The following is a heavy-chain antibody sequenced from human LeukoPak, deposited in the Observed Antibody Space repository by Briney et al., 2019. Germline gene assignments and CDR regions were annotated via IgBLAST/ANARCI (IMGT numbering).Heavy chain of an antibody. J-gene: IGHJ4*02. CDR1: GGSISSSSYY. D-gene: IGHD2-15*01. CDR2: IYYSGST. CDR3: ARVRGGDYFDY. Sequence: SETLSLTCTVSGGSISSSSYYWGWIRQPPGKGLEWIGSIYYSGSTYYNPSLKSRVTISVDTSKNQFSLKLSSVTAADTAVYYYARVRGGDYFDYWGQGTLVTVSS. V-gene: IGHV4-39*07.